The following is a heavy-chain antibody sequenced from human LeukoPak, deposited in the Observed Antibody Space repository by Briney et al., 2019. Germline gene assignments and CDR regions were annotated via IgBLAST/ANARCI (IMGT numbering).Heavy chain of an antibody. Sequence: GGSLRLSCAASGFTFSSYGMHWVRQAPGKGREWVAVIWYDGSNKYYADSVKGRFTISRDNSKNTLYLQMNSLRAEDTAVYYCARDKEQLVPLFDYWGQGTLVTVSS. CDR1: GFTFSSYG. CDR3: ARDKEQLVPLFDY. D-gene: IGHD6-6*01. J-gene: IGHJ4*02. CDR2: IWYDGSNK. V-gene: IGHV3-33*01.